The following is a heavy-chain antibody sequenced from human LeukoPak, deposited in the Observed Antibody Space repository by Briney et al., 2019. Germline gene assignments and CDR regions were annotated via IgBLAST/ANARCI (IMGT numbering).Heavy chain of an antibody. CDR2: ISYDGSNK. Sequence: GGSLRLSCTAYEFTLGTYAIHWVRQAPGRGLEWVAVISYDGSNKWYADSVEGRFTISRDNSKNILYLQMNSLRAEDTAVYYCARDKKAFDYWGQGTLVTVSS. V-gene: IGHV3-30*04. J-gene: IGHJ4*02. CDR3: ARDKKAFDY. CDR1: EFTLGTYA.